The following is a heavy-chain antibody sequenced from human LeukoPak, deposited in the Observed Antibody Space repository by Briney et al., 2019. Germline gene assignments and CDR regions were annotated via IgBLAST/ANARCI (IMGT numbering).Heavy chain of an antibody. CDR1: GYTFTSYG. Sequence: ASVKVSCHASGYTFTSYGISWVRQAPGQGLEWMGWISAYNGNTNYAQKLQGRVTMTTDTSTSTAYMELRSLRSDDTAVYYCARDLPHIVVVTATLDYWGQGTLVTVSS. D-gene: IGHD2-21*02. CDR2: ISAYNGNT. CDR3: ARDLPHIVVVTATLDY. V-gene: IGHV1-18*01. J-gene: IGHJ4*02.